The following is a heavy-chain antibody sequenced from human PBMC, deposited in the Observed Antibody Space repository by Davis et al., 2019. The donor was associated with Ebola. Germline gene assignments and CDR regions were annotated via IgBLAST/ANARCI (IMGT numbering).Heavy chain of an antibody. CDR3: ARHGGSPYYYYYMDV. D-gene: IGHD3-10*01. V-gene: IGHV4-31*03. Sequence: PSETLSLTCTVSGGSISSGGYYWSWIRQHPGKGLEWIGYIYYSGSTYYNPSLKSRVTISVDTSKNQFSLKLSSVTAADTAVYYCARHGGSPYYYYYMDVWGKGTTVTVSS. J-gene: IGHJ6*03. CDR1: GGSISSGGYY. CDR2: IYYSGST.